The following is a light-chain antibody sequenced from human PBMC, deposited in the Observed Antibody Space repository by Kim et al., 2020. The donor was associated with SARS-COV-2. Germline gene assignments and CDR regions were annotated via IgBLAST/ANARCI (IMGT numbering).Light chain of an antibody. CDR1: QNIGSW. CDR3: QQYKTYPYT. CDR2: DAS. Sequence: DIQMTQSPSTLSAPVGDRVTITCRASQNIGSWLAWYQQKPGKAPKLLIYDASSLQSGVPSSFSGSGSGTEFTLTISSLQPDDFATYYCQQYKTYPYTFGQGTKLEI. V-gene: IGKV1-5*01. J-gene: IGKJ2*01.